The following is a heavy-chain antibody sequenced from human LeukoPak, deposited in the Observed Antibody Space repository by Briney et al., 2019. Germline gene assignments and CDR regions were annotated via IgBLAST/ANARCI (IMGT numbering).Heavy chain of an antibody. J-gene: IGHJ4*02. D-gene: IGHD5-18*01. CDR3: ASLGGYSYGSKFDY. V-gene: IGHV1-2*02. CDR1: GYNFIGYY. CDR2: INPNSGGT. Sequence: ASVKVSCKASGYNFIGYYIHWVRQASGQGPEWMGWINPNSGGTHYAQKFQGRVTMTRDTSINTAYMELSRLTSDDTAVYYCASLGGYSYGSKFDYWGQGSLVTVSS.